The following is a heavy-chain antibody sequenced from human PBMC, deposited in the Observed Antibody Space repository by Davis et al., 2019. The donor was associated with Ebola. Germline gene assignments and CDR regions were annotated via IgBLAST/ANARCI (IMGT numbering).Heavy chain of an antibody. D-gene: IGHD3-10*01. CDR2: IYHSGST. Sequence: MPGGSLRLSCAVSGGSISSSNWWSWVRQPPGKGLEWIGEIYHSGSTNCNPSLKSRVTISVDTSKNQFSLKLSSVTAADTAVYYCARELLWFRELWYYYGMDVWGQGTTVTVSS. J-gene: IGHJ6*02. V-gene: IGHV4-4*02. CDR3: ARELLWFRELWYYYGMDV. CDR1: GGSISSSNW.